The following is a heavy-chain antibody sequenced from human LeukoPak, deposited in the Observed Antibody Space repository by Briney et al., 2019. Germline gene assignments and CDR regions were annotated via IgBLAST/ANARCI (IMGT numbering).Heavy chain of an antibody. CDR1: GFTFSSYG. Sequence: GGSLRLSCAASGFTFSSYGMHWVRQAPGKGLEWVAFIRYDGSNKYYADSVKGRFTISRDNSKNTLYLQMNSLRAEDTAVYYCANEDSSGYYYQYFQHWGQGTLVTVSS. J-gene: IGHJ1*01. D-gene: IGHD3-22*01. CDR3: ANEDSSGYYYQYFQH. CDR2: IRYDGSNK. V-gene: IGHV3-30*02.